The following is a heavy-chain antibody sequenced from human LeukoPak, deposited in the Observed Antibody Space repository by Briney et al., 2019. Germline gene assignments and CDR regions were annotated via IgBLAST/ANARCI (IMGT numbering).Heavy chain of an antibody. J-gene: IGHJ4*02. CDR2: IIPILGIA. V-gene: IGHV1-69*04. CDR3: ARDLDSTGALDY. CDR1: GGTFSSYA. D-gene: IGHD3-22*01. Sequence: SVKVSCKASGGTFSSYAITWVRQAPGQGLEWMGRIIPILGIANYAQKFQGRVTITADKSTSTAYMELSSLRSEDTAVYYCARDLDSTGALDYWGQGTLVTVSS.